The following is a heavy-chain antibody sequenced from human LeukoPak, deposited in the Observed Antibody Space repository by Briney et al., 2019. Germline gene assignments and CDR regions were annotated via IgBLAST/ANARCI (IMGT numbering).Heavy chain of an antibody. V-gene: IGHV4-4*02. CDR3: ARDVRYCSSTSCYFGYYYYYGKDV. Sequence: PSETLSLTCAVSGGSISSSNWWSWVRQPPGKGLEWIGEIYHSGSTNYNPSLKSRVTISVDKSKNQFSLKLSSVTAADTAVYYCARDVRYCSSTSCYFGYYYYYGKDVWGQGTTVTVSS. J-gene: IGHJ6*02. CDR1: GGSISSSNW. D-gene: IGHD2-2*01. CDR2: IYHSGST.